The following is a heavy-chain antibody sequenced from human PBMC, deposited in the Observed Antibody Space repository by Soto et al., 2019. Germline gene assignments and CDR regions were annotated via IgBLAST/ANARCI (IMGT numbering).Heavy chain of an antibody. CDR1: GFTFDDYT. J-gene: IGHJ6*02. CDR2: ISWDGGKT. Sequence: EVQLVESGGVVVQPGGSLRLSCAASGFTFDDYTMHWVRQAPGKSLEWVSLISWDGGKTYYADSVKGRFTISRDNSKNSLHLQMNSLTTEDSASYYCAKDGAAVTGAYYYYAMDVWGQGTTVTVSS. V-gene: IGHV3-43*01. D-gene: IGHD6-19*01. CDR3: AKDGAAVTGAYYYYAMDV.